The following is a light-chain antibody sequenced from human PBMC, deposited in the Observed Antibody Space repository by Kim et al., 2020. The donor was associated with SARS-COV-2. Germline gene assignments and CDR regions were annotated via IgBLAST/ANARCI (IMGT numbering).Light chain of an antibody. CDR3: QVWDSSTYV. CDR2: RDS. CDR1: NIGSKN. J-gene: IGLJ1*01. Sequence: SYELTQPLSVSAALGQTARITCGRNNIGSKNVHWYQQKPGQAPVLVIYRDSNRPSGIPERFSGSNSGNTATLTISRAQAGDEADYYCQVWDSSTYVFGTGTKVTVL. V-gene: IGLV3-9*01.